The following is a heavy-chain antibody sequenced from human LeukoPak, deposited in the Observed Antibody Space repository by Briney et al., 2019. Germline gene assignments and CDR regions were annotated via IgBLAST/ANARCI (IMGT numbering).Heavy chain of an antibody. J-gene: IGHJ4*02. CDR3: ARLNYDYVWGSYRWDY. CDR1: GGSFSGYY. V-gene: IGHV4-38-2*01. Sequence: SETLSLTCAVYGGSFSGYYWGWIRQPPGKGLEWIGSIYHSGSTYYNPSLKSRFTISVDTSKNQFSLKLSSVTAADTAVYYCARLNYDYVWGSYRWDYWGQGTLVTVSS. D-gene: IGHD3-16*02. CDR2: IYHSGST.